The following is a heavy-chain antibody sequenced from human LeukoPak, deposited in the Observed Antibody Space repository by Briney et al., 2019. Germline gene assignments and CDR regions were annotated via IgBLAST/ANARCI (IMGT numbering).Heavy chain of an antibody. V-gene: IGHV1-18*01. D-gene: IGHD6-6*01. CDR1: GYTFTSYG. CDR3: ARAVEYSSSRRLGPPYYYYMDV. CDR2: ISAYNGNT. J-gene: IGHJ6*03. Sequence: ASVKVSCKASGYTFTSYGISWVRQAPGQGLEWMGWISAYNGNTNYAQKLQGRVTMTTDTSTSTAYMELRSLRFDDTAVYYCARAVEYSSSRRLGPPYYYYMDVWGKGTTVTVSS.